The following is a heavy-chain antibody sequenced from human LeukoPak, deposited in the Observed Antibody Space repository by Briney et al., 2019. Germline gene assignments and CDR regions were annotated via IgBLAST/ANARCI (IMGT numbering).Heavy chain of an antibody. D-gene: IGHD1-26*01. J-gene: IGHJ3*02. V-gene: IGHV1-69*05. CDR2: IIPIFGTA. CDR3: ARPGRGERGYAFDI. Sequence: ASVKVSCKASGGTFSSYAISWVRQAPGQGLEWMGGIIPIFGTANYAQKFQGRVTITTDESTSTAYMELSSLRSEDTAVYYCARPGRGERGYAFDIWGQGTMVTVSP. CDR1: GGTFSSYA.